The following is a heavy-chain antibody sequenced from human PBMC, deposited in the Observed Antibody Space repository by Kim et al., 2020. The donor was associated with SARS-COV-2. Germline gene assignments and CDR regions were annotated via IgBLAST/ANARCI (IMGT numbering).Heavy chain of an antibody. CDR3: ARNFGSATMIGDV. D-gene: IGHD3-10*01. CDR1: GFTFSPFA. J-gene: IGHJ3*01. V-gene: IGHV3-33*01. Sequence: GGSLRLSCTASGFTFSPFAMHWVRQAPGKGLVWVAVIRSDESKRYYAESVKDRFTISRDNSKNMLYLQMNSLRAEDTAIYYCARNFGSATMIGDVWGLGTMVTVSS. CDR2: IRSDESKR.